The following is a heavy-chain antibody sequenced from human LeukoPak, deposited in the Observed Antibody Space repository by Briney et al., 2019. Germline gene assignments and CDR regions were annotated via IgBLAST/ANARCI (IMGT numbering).Heavy chain of an antibody. J-gene: IGHJ4*02. D-gene: IGHD2-2*01. V-gene: IGHV1-18*01. CDR3: ARGLRDFPAFDS. CDR1: GYTLRNYD. Sequence: ASVKVSCKASGYTLRNYDISWVRQAPGQGLEWMGWISVYNGNTNYAQKFQGRVTMTRDTSISTAYMELRRLRSDDTAVYYCARGLRDFPAFDSWGQGTLVTVSS. CDR2: ISVYNGNT.